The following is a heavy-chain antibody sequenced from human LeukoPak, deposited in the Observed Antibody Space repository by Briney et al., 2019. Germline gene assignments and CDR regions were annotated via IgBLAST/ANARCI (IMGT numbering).Heavy chain of an antibody. V-gene: IGHV4-59*01. J-gene: IGHJ4*02. CDR3: ARVSSTYYYDSSGYYFDY. D-gene: IGHD3-22*01. CDR1: GGSISSYY. CDR2: IYYSGST. Sequence: PSETLSLTCTVSGGSISSYYWSSIRQPPGKGLEWIGYIYYSGSTNYNPSLKSRVTISVDTSKNQFSLKLSSVTAADTAVYYCARVSSTYYYDSSGYYFDYWGQGTLVTVSS.